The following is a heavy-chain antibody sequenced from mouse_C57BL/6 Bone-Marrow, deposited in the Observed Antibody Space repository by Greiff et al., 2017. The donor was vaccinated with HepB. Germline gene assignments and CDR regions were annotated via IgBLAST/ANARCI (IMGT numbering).Heavy chain of an antibody. Sequence: EVKLVESGGGLVQPKGSLKLSCAASGFSFNTYAMNWVRQAPGKGLEWVARIRSKSNNYATYYADSVKDRFTISRDDSERMLYLQMNNLKTEDTAMYYCVRQSTVGYFDYWGQGTTLTVSS. V-gene: IGHV10-1*01. CDR3: VRQSTVGYFDY. D-gene: IGHD5-1*01. CDR2: IRSKSNNYAT. CDR1: GFSFNTYA. J-gene: IGHJ2*01.